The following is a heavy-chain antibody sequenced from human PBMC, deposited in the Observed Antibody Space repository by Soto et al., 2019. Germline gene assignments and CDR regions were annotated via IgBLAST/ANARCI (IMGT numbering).Heavy chain of an antibody. CDR3: ARHKGPRVTDFDY. Sequence: SETLSLTCTVSGGSISSSSYYWGWIRQPPGKGLEWIGSIYYSGSTYYNPSLKSRVTISVDTSKNQFSLKLSSVTAADTAVYYCARHKGPRVTDFDYWGQGTLVTVSS. CDR1: GGSISSSSYY. J-gene: IGHJ4*02. V-gene: IGHV4-39*01. CDR2: IYYSGST. D-gene: IGHD1-20*01.